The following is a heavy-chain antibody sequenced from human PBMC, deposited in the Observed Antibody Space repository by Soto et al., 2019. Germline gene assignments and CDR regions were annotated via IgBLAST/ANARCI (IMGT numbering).Heavy chain of an antibody. CDR3: ARGAFYVYSSSWQPGVRYFDY. Sequence: SETLSLTCAVYGGSFSGYYWSWIRQPPGKGLEWIGEINHSGSTNYNPSLKSRVTISVDTSKNQFSLKLSSVTAADTAVYYCARGAFYVYSSSWQPGVRYFDYWGQGTLVTVSS. J-gene: IGHJ4*02. D-gene: IGHD6-13*01. CDR2: INHSGST. V-gene: IGHV4-34*01. CDR1: GGSFSGYY.